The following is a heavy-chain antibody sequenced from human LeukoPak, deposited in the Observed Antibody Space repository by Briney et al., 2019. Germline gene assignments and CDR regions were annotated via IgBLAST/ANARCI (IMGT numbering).Heavy chain of an antibody. D-gene: IGHD3-10*01. CDR3: ARGGNGSGSFYYGMDV. CDR2: IIPILGIA. CDR1: GGTFSSYA. V-gene: IGHV1-69*04. J-gene: IGHJ6*02. Sequence: GSSVKVSCKASGGTFSSYAISWVRQAPGQGLEWMGRIIPILGIANYAQKFQGRVTITADKSTSTAYMELSSLRSEDTAVYYCARGGNGSGSFYYGMDVWGQGTTVTVSS.